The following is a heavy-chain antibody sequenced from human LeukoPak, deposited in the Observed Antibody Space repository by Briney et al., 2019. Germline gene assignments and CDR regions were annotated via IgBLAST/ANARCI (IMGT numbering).Heavy chain of an antibody. CDR3: AREARGSTRSFDY. Sequence: GGSLRLSCAASGFTFSDYYMSWIRQAPGKGLEWVSYISSSSSYTNYADSVKGRFTISRDNAKKSLYLQMNSLRVEDTAAYYCAREARGSTRSFDYWGQGTLVTVSS. CDR1: GFTFSDYY. D-gene: IGHD2-2*01. CDR2: ISSSSSYT. V-gene: IGHV3-11*06. J-gene: IGHJ4*02.